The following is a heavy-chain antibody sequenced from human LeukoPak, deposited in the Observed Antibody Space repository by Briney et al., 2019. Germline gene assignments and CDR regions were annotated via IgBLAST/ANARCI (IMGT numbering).Heavy chain of an antibody. CDR2: IYTSGST. CDR3: ARLIVGTPGDY. Sequence: TSETLSLTCTVSGGSISSGSYYWSWIRQPAGKGLEWIGRIYTSGSTNYNPSLKSRVTISVDTSKNQFSLKLNSVTAADTAVYYCARLIVGTPGDYWGQGTLVTVSS. J-gene: IGHJ4*02. CDR1: GGSISSGSYY. D-gene: IGHD1-26*01. V-gene: IGHV4-61*02.